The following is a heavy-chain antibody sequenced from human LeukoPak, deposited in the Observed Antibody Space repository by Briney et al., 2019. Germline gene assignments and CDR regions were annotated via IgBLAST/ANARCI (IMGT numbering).Heavy chain of an antibody. CDR1: GYSFTSYW. D-gene: IGHD5-18*01. J-gene: IGHJ3*02. V-gene: IGHV5-51*01. Sequence: GEFLKISCKGSGYSFTSYWIGRVRQMPGKGLEWMGIIYPGDSDTRYSPSFQGQVTISADKSISTAYLQWSSLKASDTAMYYCARLYTYGLPPYFDAFDIWGQGTMVTVSS. CDR2: IYPGDSDT. CDR3: ARLYTYGLPPYFDAFDI.